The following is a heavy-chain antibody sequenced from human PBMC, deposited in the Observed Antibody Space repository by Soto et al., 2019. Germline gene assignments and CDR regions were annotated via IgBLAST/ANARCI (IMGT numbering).Heavy chain of an antibody. Sequence: GGSLRLSCAASGFTFSTYSMNWVRQAPGKGLEWVSSVSRTSDYIYYADSVKGRFTISRDNAKNSLYLQMNSLRAEDTAVYYCAKSLNINWKNWFDPWGQGTLVTVSS. D-gene: IGHD1-1*01. CDR3: AKSLNINWKNWFDP. V-gene: IGHV3-21*01. CDR1: GFTFSTYS. J-gene: IGHJ5*02. CDR2: VSRTSDYI.